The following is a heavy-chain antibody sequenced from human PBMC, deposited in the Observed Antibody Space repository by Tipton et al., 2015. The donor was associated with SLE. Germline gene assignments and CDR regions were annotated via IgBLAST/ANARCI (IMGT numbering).Heavy chain of an antibody. CDR2: IDESGNT. J-gene: IGHJ6*03. CDR1: GGSLNDHY. D-gene: IGHD2/OR15-2a*01. CDR3: ARVKYLAFYYYMDV. V-gene: IGHV4-34*01. Sequence: TLSLTCTVSGGSLNDHYWTWIRQPPGQGLEWIGEIDESGNTNYNPSLKSRVTLSVDTSKKQFSLELTSVTAADTAVSFCARVKYLAFYYYMDVWGKGTTVTVSS.